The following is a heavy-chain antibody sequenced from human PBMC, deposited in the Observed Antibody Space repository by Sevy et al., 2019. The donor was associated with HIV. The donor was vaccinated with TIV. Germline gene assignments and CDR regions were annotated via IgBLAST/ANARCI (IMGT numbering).Heavy chain of an antibody. D-gene: IGHD6-19*01. V-gene: IGHV6-1*01. Sequence: SQTLSLTCAISGDSVSSNSAAWNWIRQSPSRGLEWLGRTYYRSRCYNDYAVSVQSLITINPDTSKNQFSLQLNSATPEDTALYYCARVHTSGPRAFAYWGQGTLVTVSS. J-gene: IGHJ4*02. CDR3: ARVHTSGPRAFAY. CDR1: GDSVSSNSAA. CDR2: TYYRSRCYN.